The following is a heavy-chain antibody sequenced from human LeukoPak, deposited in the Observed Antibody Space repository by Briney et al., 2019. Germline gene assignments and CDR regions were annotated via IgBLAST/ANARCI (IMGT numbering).Heavy chain of an antibody. J-gene: IGHJ3*02. CDR1: GGSISSSSYY. D-gene: IGHD2-2*01. V-gene: IGHV4-39*01. Sequence: SETLSLTCTVSGGSISSSSYYWVWIRQPRGKGLEWIGSIYYSGSTYYNPSLKSRVTISVDTSKNQFSLKLSSVTAADTAVYYCAGRYCSSTSCYQFEDAFDIWGQGTMVTVSS. CDR2: IYYSGST. CDR3: AGRYCSSTSCYQFEDAFDI.